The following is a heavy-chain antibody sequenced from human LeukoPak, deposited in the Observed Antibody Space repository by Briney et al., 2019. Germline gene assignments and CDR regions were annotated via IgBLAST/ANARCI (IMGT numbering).Heavy chain of an antibody. J-gene: IGHJ4*02. CDR3: ARVRSGTYYDY. V-gene: IGHV3-48*01. CDR2: ISSTRSTI. CDR1: GISFDSYS. D-gene: IGHD1-26*01. Sequence: GGSLRLSCAASGISFDSYSMSWVRQAPGKGLEWVSYISSTRSTIYYADSVRGRFTISRDNARTSLYLQINGLRAEDMAVYYCARVRSGTYYDYWGQGTLVTVSS.